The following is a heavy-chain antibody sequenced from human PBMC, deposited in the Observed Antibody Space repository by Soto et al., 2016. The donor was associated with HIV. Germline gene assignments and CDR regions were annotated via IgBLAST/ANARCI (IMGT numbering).Heavy chain of an antibody. V-gene: IGHV1-46*03. CDR1: GYTFTSYY. CDR3: SSSGLGIAAGYYYYGMDV. D-gene: IGHD6-25*01. J-gene: IGHJ6*02. CDR2: INPSGGST. Sequence: QVQLVQSGAEVKKPGASVKVSCKASGYTFTSYYMHWVRQAPGQGLEWMGIINPSGGSTRYAQKFQGRVTMTRDTSTSTVYMELSSLRSEDTAVYYCSSSGLGIAAGYYYYGMDVWGQGTTVTVSS.